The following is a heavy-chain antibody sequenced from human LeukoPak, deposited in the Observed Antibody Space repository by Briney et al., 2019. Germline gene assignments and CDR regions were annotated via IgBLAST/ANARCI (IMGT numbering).Heavy chain of an antibody. CDR1: GYTFTSNY. J-gene: IGHJ4*02. CDR2: IYPRDGST. V-gene: IGHV1-46*01. Sequence: ASVKVSCKASGYTFTSNYIHWVRQAPGQGLEWMGMIYPRDGSTSYAQKFQGRVTVTRDTSTSTVHMELSGLRSEDTAVYYCARHQEGFDYWGQGTLVTVSS. CDR3: ARHQEGFDY.